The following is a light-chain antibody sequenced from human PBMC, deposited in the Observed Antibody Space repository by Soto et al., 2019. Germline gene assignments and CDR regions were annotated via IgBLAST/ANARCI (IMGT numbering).Light chain of an antibody. CDR1: QSVSSSY. V-gene: IGKV3-20*01. CDR3: QKYGSSPPIT. Sequence: EIVLTQSPGTLSLSPGERATLSCRASQSVSSSYLAWYQQKPGQAPRLLIYGASSRATGIPDRFSGSGSGTDFTLTISRLEPEDFALYYCQKYGSSPPITFGQGTRLEI. CDR2: GAS. J-gene: IGKJ5*01.